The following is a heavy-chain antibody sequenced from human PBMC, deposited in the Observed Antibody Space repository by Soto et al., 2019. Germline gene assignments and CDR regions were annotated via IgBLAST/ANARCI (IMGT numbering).Heavy chain of an antibody. CDR1: GGSISSSSYY. V-gene: IGHV4-39*01. D-gene: IGHD2-15*01. Sequence: PSETLSLTCTVSGGSISSSSYYWGWIRQPPGKGLEWIGSIYYSGSTYYNPSLKSRVTISVDTSKNQFSLKLSSVTAADTAVYYCARIDVLAALNFDDWGPGTLVTVAS. CDR3: ARIDVLAALNFDD. J-gene: IGHJ4*02. CDR2: IYYSGST.